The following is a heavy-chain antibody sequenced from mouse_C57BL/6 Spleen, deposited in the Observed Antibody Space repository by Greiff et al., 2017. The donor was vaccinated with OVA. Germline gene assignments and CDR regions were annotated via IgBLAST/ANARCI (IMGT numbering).Heavy chain of an antibody. V-gene: IGHV1-15*01. Sequence: QVQLKESGAELVRPGASVTLSCKASGYTFTDYEMHWVKQTPVHGLEWIGAIDPETGGTAYNQKFKGKAILTADKSSSTAYMELRSLTSEDSAVYYCTRRLGHWGQGTTLTVSS. D-gene: IGHD4-1*01. CDR3: TRRLGH. J-gene: IGHJ2*01. CDR1: GYTFTDYE. CDR2: IDPETGGT.